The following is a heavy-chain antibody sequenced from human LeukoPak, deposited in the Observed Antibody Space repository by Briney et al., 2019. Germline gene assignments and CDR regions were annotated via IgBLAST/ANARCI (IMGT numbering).Heavy chain of an antibody. J-gene: IGHJ4*02. CDR3: AKNGDSERWLQPKFVTH. Sequence: GGSLRLSCAASGYTFSSYAMHWVRQAPGKGLEWVAVISYDGSNNYYADSVKGRFTMSRDDSKNTLYLQMNSLRAEDTAVYYCAKNGDSERWLQPKFVTHWGQGTMVTVSS. D-gene: IGHD5-24*01. V-gene: IGHV3-30*04. CDR2: ISYDGSNN. CDR1: GYTFSSYA.